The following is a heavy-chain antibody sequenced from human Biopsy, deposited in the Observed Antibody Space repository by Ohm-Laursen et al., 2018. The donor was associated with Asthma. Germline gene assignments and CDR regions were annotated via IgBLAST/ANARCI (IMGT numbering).Heavy chain of an antibody. V-gene: IGHV3-11*01. CDR3: ARVFESSEWGPFYHFGLDV. CDR1: GFSFSDYY. Sequence: SLRLSCAASGFSFSDYYMTWIRQAPGKGLEWVSSISSSGSNTYPADSVKGRFTISRDNAQKSLFLQMGSLRAEDTAIDYCARVFESSEWGPFYHFGLDVWGQGTTVTVSS. CDR2: ISSSGSNT. D-gene: IGHD6-25*01. J-gene: IGHJ6*02.